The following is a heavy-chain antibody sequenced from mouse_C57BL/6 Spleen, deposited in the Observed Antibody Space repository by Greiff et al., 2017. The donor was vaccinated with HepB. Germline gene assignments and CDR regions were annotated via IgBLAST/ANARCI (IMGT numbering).Heavy chain of an antibody. CDR1: GFNIKNTY. Sequence: EVKLQESVAELVRPGASVKLSCTASGFNIKNTYMHWVKQRPEQGLEWIGRIDPANGNTKYAPKFQGKATITADTSSNTAYLQLSSLTSEDTAIYYCARSRDYYGSSPWFAYWGQGTLVTVSA. V-gene: IGHV14-3*01. D-gene: IGHD1-1*01. CDR3: ARSRDYYGSSPWFAY. CDR2: IDPANGNT. J-gene: IGHJ3*01.